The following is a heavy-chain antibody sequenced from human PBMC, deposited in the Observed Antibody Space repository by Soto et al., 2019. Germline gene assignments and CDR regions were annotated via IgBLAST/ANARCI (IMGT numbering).Heavy chain of an antibody. Sequence: QITLKESGPTLVKPTQTLTLTCTFSGFSLSTSGVGVGWIRQPPGKALEWLALIYWDDDKRYSPSLKSRLTITXXTXKXXAVLTMTNMDPVDTATYYCAHGSMGLWFGEFYFDYWGQGTLVTVSS. V-gene: IGHV2-5*02. CDR2: IYWDDDK. D-gene: IGHD3-10*01. J-gene: IGHJ4*02. CDR3: AHGSMGLWFGEFYFDY. CDR1: GFSLSTSGVG.